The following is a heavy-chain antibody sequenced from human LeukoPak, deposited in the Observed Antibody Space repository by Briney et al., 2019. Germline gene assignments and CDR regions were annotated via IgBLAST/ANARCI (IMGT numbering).Heavy chain of an antibody. CDR1: GFTFNTYW. D-gene: IGHD5-18*01. J-gene: IGHJ4*02. CDR2: INNDGSDV. CDR3: ARGDYSYGFDLASELGY. Sequence: PGGSLRLSCAASGFTFNTYWMHWVRQAPGKGLVWVSRINNDGSDVSYADSVKGRFTISRDNAKNTLYLQMNSLRAEDTAVYYCARGDYSYGFDLASELGYWGQGTLVTVSS. V-gene: IGHV3-74*01.